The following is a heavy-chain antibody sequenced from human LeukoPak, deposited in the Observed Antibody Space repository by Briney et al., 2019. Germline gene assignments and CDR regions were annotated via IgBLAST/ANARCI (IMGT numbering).Heavy chain of an antibody. J-gene: IGHJ4*03. Sequence: SLRLSCTASGFTFDDYAMHWVRQAPGKGLEWVSGISWSSGSLGYADSVKGRFIISRDNAKNCLYLQMNSLRAEDTALYYCAGAAYYDFWSGHVGYFDYWGQGTLVTVSS. V-gene: IGHV3-9*01. CDR2: ISWSSGSL. CDR3: AGAAYYDFWSGHVGYFDY. CDR1: GFTFDDYA. D-gene: IGHD3-3*01.